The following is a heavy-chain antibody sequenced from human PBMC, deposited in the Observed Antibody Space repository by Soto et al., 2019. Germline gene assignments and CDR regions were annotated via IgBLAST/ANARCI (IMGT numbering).Heavy chain of an antibody. CDR2: ISKSGDFI. J-gene: IGHJ4*02. CDR3: ARDAWEATAFL. V-gene: IGHV3-48*01. D-gene: IGHD2-21*02. CDR1: GFTFSNYP. Sequence: PGGSLRLPCAASGFTFSNYPVTWVRQAPGKGLEWISYISKSGDFIEYADSVRGRFTSSRDNAKNTLYLQMNTLSVADTALYYCARDAWEATAFLGGLGTLVTVSS.